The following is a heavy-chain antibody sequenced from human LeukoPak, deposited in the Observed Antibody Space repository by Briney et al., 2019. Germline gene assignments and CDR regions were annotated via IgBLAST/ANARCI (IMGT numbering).Heavy chain of an antibody. CDR2: IYYSGST. V-gene: IGHV4-59*01. CDR1: GGSISSYY. J-gene: IGHJ6*03. D-gene: IGHD3-9*01. CDR3: ARGLRYGGYYYMDV. Sequence: PSETLSLTCTVSGGSISSYYWSWIRQPPGKGLEWIGYIYYSGSTNYNPSLKSRVTISVDTSKNQFSLKLSSVTAADTAVYYCARGLRYGGYYYMDVWGKGTTVTISS.